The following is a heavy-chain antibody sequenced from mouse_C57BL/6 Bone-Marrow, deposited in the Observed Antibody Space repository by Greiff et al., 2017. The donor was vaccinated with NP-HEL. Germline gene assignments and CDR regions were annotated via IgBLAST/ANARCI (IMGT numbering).Heavy chain of an antibody. CDR2: ISYDGSN. V-gene: IGHV3-6*01. CDR1: GYSITSGYY. CDR3: ARGDYGSPSYWYFDV. J-gene: IGHJ1*03. Sequence: VQLKESGPGLVKPSQSLSLTCSVTGYSITSGYYWNWIRQFPGNKLEWMGYISYDGSNNYNPSLKNRISITRDTSKNQFFLKLNSVTTEDTATYYCARGDYGSPSYWYFDVWGTGTTVTVSS. D-gene: IGHD1-1*01.